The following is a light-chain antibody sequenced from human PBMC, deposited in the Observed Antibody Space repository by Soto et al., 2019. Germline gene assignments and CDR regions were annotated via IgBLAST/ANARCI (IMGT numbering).Light chain of an antibody. CDR2: EVS. J-gene: IGLJ1*01. Sequence: QSALTQPASVSGSPGQSITISCTGTSSDVGGYNYVSWYQQHPGKAPKLMIYEVSNRPSGVSNRFSGSKSGNTASLTISGLQDEDEADYYCSSYTSSSTLEVFGTGTSVTVL. CDR1: SSDVGGYNY. V-gene: IGLV2-14*01. CDR3: SSYTSSSTLEV.